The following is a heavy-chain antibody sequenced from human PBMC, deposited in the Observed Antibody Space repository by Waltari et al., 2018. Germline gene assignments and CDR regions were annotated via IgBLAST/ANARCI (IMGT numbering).Heavy chain of an antibody. Sequence: QVQLQESGPGLVKPSETLSLTCTVSGYSISSGYYWGWIQQPPGKGLEWIGSIYHSGSTYYNPSLKSRVTISVDTSKNQFSLKLSSVTAADTAVYYCAKMTTVTNYFDYWGQGTLVTVSS. CDR2: IYHSGST. CDR1: GYSISSGYY. CDR3: AKMTTVTNYFDY. J-gene: IGHJ4*02. V-gene: IGHV4-38-2*02. D-gene: IGHD4-17*01.